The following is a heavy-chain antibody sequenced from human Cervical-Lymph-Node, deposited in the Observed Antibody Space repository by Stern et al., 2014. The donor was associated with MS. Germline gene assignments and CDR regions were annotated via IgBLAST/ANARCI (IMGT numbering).Heavy chain of an antibody. Sequence: QVQLQESGPGLVKPSETLSLTCTVSGGSITNRDYWGWIRQSPGKGLEWIGSVYYSGITYYRPSLKSRGTISIDTSRNQFFLNLTLVTATDTAVYFCARGVTAVTNYVPNWCFDLWGRGTLVTVSS. J-gene: IGHJ2*01. V-gene: IGHV4-39*02. CDR2: VYYSGIT. CDR3: ARGVTAVTNYVPNWCFDL. CDR1: GGSITNRDY. D-gene: IGHD4-11*01.